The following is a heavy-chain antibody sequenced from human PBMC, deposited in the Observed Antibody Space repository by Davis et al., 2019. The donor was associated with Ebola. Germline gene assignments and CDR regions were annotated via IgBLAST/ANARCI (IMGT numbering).Heavy chain of an antibody. CDR3: ASADEAGANWFDP. CDR2: FIHIGST. D-gene: IGHD3-10*01. Sequence: MPSETLSLTCAVYAWPFSGYYFTLIRQPPRTGLEWIVEFIHIGSTNYNPSLKSRVTISMDTSKNQISLKVRSVTAADTAVYYCASADEAGANWFDPWGQGTLVTVSS. J-gene: IGHJ5*02. CDR1: AWPFSGYY. V-gene: IGHV4-34*12.